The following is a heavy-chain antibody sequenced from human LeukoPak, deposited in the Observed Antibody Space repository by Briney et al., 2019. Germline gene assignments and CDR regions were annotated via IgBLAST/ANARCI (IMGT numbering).Heavy chain of an antibody. CDR2: ISSSGGTI. V-gene: IGHV3-11*01. J-gene: IGHJ6*02. CDR3: ARDSSGYSSGWYYYYYGMDV. CDR1: GFTFSDYY. D-gene: IGHD6-19*01. Sequence: PGGSLRLSCAASGFTFSDYYMSWIRQAPGKGLEWVSYISSSGGTIYYADSVKGRFTISRDNAKNSLYLQMNSLRAEDTAVYYCARDSSGYSSGWYYYYYGMDVWGQGTTVTVSS.